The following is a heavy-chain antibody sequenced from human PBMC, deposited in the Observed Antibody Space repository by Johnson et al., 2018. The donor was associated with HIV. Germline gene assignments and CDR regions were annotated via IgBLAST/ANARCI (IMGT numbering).Heavy chain of an antibody. CDR3: ARDSGKWSGVRFAFDI. D-gene: IGHD3-10*01. V-gene: IGHV3-20*04. Sequence: VQLVESGGGVVRPGESLGLSCAASEFTFGDYDMAWVRVAPGKGLEWVSGINWSGASAGYADSVKGRFTISRDNSKNTLYLQMSSLRAEDTAIYYCARDSGKWSGVRFAFDIWGQGTMVTVSS. CDR2: INWSGASA. CDR1: EFTFGDYD. J-gene: IGHJ3*02.